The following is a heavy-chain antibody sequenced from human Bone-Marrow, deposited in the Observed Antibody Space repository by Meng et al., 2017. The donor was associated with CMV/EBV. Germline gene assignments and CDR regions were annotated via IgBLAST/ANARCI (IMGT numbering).Heavy chain of an antibody. CDR2: ITPIFGAP. D-gene: IGHD3-16*01. Sequence: SVKVSCKASGGTFSSYTVSGVRQAPGQGPEWMGGITPIFGAPNYAQRFQGRVTMTTDTSTSTAYMELRSLRSDDTAVYYCARWRSRSYFGYWGQGTLVTVSS. V-gene: IGHV1-69*05. CDR1: GGTFSSYT. CDR3: ARWRSRSYFGY. J-gene: IGHJ4*02.